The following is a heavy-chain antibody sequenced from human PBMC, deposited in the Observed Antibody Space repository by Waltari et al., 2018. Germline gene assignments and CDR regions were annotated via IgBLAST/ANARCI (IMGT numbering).Heavy chain of an antibody. Sequence: QVQLVQSGAEVKQPGASVQVSCTSSGYTFPGYYLHWVRQAPGQGLEWLGCSNPNSGGTNYAQKFQGRVTMTRDTSISTDYMELSRLGADDTAVYYCAPKIVVVVAAIDYWGQGTLVTVSS. J-gene: IGHJ4*02. CDR3: APKIVVVVAAIDY. CDR1: GYTFPGYY. V-gene: IGHV1-2*02. CDR2: SNPNSGGT. D-gene: IGHD2-15*01.